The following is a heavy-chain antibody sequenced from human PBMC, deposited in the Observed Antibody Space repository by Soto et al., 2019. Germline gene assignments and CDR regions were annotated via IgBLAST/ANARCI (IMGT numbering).Heavy chain of an antibody. D-gene: IGHD6-13*01. CDR3: ARSTAAAGRPYYYYYIMDV. V-gene: IGHV3-30-3*01. CDR2: ISYDGNNK. J-gene: IGHJ6*02. Sequence: PGGSLRLSCAASGFTFSNYAMHWVRQAPGTGLEWVAVISYDGNNKYSADSVKVRFTISRDNSKNTLYLQMNSLRAEDTAVYYCARSTAAAGRPYYYYYIMDVWGQGTTVTAP. CDR1: GFTFSNYA.